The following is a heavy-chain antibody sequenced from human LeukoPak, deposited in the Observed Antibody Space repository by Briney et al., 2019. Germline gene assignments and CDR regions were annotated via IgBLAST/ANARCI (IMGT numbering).Heavy chain of an antibody. CDR1: GYTFTGYY. CDR3: ARGRGTYCSSTSCYYYYYYAMDV. J-gene: IGHJ6*04. V-gene: IGHV1-2*04. CDR2: INPNSGGT. D-gene: IGHD2-2*01. Sequence: ASVKVSCKASGYTFTGYYMHWVRQAPGQGLEWMGWINPNSGGTNYAQKFQGWVTMTRDTSISTAYMELSRLRSDDTAVYYCARGRGTYCSSTSCYYYYYYAMDVWGKGTTVTVSS.